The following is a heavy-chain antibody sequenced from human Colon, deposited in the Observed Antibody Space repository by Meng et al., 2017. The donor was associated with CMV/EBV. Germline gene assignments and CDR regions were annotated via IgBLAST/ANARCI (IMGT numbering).Heavy chain of an antibody. D-gene: IGHD3-3*01. J-gene: IGHJ6*02. Sequence: GGSLRLSCAASGFTFSSYAMSWVRQVPGKGLEWVSVIYSGGGSTYYADSVKGRFTISRDNAKNSLYLQMNSLRAEDTAVYYCARHGGYYDFWSGYYAGGSYYYYGMDVWGQGTTVTVSS. V-gene: IGHV3-23*03. CDR1: GFTFSSYA. CDR2: IYSGGGST. CDR3: ARHGGYYDFWSGYYAGGSYYYYGMDV.